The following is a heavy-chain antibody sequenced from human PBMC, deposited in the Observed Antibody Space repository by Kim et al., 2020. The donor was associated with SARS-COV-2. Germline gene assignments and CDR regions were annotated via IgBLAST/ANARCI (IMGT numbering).Heavy chain of an antibody. CDR3: AKDDELGFWH. CDR1: GFTVSSSY. J-gene: IGHJ4*02. V-gene: IGHV3-53*04. CDR2: IYSGDVT. Sequence: GGSLRLSCAASGFTVSSSYMTWVRQAPGKGLEWVSAIYSGDVTDYADSVKGRFTISRHNFKNTLYLQMNSLRPEDTAVYYCAKDDELGFWHWGQGTLVTVSS. D-gene: IGHD7-27*01.